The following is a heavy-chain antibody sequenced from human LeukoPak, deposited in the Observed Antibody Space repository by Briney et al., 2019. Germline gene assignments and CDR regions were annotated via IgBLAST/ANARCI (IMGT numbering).Heavy chain of an antibody. J-gene: IGHJ5*02. CDR3: ARDNSIHERGWWFDP. CDR2: INPRGTST. D-gene: IGHD4-23*01. CDR1: GYSFTSHY. Sequence: ASVKVSCKASGYSFTSHYMHWVRQAPGQGLEWMGLINPRGTSTIYAEKFQGRIIMTRDMSTTTDYMELSSLKSDDTAVYFCARDNSIHERGWWFDPWGQGTLVTVSS. V-gene: IGHV1-46*01.